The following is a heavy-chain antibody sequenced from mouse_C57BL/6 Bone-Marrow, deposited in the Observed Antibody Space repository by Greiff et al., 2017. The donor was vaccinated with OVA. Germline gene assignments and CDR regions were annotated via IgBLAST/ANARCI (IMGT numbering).Heavy chain of an antibody. Sequence: VQLKESGAELVRPGSSVKMSCTTSGYKFTSYGINWVKQRPGQGLEWIGYIYLGNGDTEYNEKFKGKATLTSDPSSSTAYMQLSSLTSEDAAIYFCARGCTVVDYWGQGTTLTVSS. CDR1: GYKFTSYG. J-gene: IGHJ2*01. CDR2: IYLGNGDT. CDR3: ARGCTVVDY. V-gene: IGHV1-58*01. D-gene: IGHD1-1*01.